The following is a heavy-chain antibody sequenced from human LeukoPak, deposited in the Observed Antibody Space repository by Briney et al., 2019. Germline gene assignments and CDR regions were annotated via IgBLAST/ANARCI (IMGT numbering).Heavy chain of an antibody. Sequence: GGSLGLSCAASGFTFSSYWMHWVRHAPGKGLVWVSRINSDRSSTSYADSVKGRFTISRDNAKNTLYLQMNSLRAEDTAVYYCARSMVTIPIPGGYWGQGTLVTVSS. D-gene: IGHD2-2*02. V-gene: IGHV3-74*01. CDR1: GFTFSSYW. CDR3: ARSMVTIPIPGGY. J-gene: IGHJ4*02. CDR2: INSDRSST.